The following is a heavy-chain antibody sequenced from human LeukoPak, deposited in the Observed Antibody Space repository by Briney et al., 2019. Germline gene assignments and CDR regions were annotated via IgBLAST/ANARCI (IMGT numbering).Heavy chain of an antibody. Sequence: ASVKVSCKVSGYTLTELSMHWVRQAPGKGLEWMGGFDPEDGETIYAQKFQGRVTMTRNTSISTAYMELSSLRSEDTAVYYCARAGINNWNYAGGNWFDPWGQGTLVTVSS. CDR2: FDPEDGET. CDR3: ARAGINNWNYAGGNWFDP. J-gene: IGHJ5*02. CDR1: GYTLTELS. D-gene: IGHD1-7*01. V-gene: IGHV1-24*01.